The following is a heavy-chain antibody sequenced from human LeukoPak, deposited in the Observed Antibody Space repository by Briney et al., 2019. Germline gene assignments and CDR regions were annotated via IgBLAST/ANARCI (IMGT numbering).Heavy chain of an antibody. CDR2: IKGIGPTT. V-gene: IGHV3-11*01. CDR3: AKDSGPCSGGSCYLIYYHYMDV. CDR1: GFTFSDYY. Sequence: GGSLRLSCAASGFTFSDYYMSWIRQAPGKGLEWVSTIKGIGPTTYYADSLKGRFTISRDNSKNTLYLQVNSLRAEDTAVYYCAKDSGPCSGGSCYLIYYHYMDVWGKGTTVTVSS. D-gene: IGHD2-15*01. J-gene: IGHJ6*03.